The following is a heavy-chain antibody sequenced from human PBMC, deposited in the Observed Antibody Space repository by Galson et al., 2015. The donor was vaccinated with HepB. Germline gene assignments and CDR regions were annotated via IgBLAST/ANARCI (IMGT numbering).Heavy chain of an antibody. Sequence: SLRLSCAASGFNFDSHGMHWVRQAPGKGLEWVAFTWYDGRPGYYADNVKGRFTISRDNAKNSLYLQMNSLRDEDTAVYYCATDYYDSSGYYSGGYYYYGMDVWGQGTTVTVSS. CDR1: GFNFDSHG. CDR2: TWYDGRPG. J-gene: IGHJ6*02. V-gene: IGHV3-33*01. D-gene: IGHD3-22*01. CDR3: ATDYYDSSGYYSGGYYYYGMDV.